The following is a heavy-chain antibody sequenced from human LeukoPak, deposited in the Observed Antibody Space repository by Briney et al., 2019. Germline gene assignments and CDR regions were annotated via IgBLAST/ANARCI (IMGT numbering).Heavy chain of an antibody. CDR1: GFTFSSSW. J-gene: IGHJ4*02. Sequence: GGSLRLSYVASGFTFSSSWMSWVRQAPGKGLEWVANIKQDGSEKYCVDSVKGRFTISRDNAKNSLYLQMNSLRAEDTAVYYCAREAGIPPSTQQWPTSVDYWGQGTLVTVSS. CDR3: AREAGIPPSTQQWPTSVDY. CDR2: IKQDGSEK. D-gene: IGHD5-18*01. V-gene: IGHV3-7*05.